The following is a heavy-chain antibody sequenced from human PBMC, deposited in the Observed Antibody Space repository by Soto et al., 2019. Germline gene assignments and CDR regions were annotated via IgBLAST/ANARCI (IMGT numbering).Heavy chain of an antibody. Sequence: GSVKVSCKASGYTFTASYIHWVRQAPGQGLEWMGWINPDSGITNYARKFQGRVTLTGDTSISTAYMELNTLKSDDSALYYCVSATGRSLASVRFDAWGQVTLVTVSS. V-gene: IGHV1-2*02. D-gene: IGHD1-1*01. CDR1: GYTFTASY. J-gene: IGHJ5*02. CDR2: INPDSGIT. CDR3: VSATGRSLASVRFDA.